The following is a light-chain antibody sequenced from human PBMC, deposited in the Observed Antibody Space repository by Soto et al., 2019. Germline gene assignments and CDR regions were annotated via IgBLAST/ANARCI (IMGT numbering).Light chain of an antibody. V-gene: IGKV1-39*01. CDR2: AAS. CDR1: QSISNH. Sequence: DIQMTQSPSSLSASVGDRDTVACRASQSISNHLNWYQQKPGKAPNLLIYAASSLQSGVPSRFSGSRSGTDFTLTITSLQPEDFATYYCQQSYSTPPTFGQGTRLEIK. J-gene: IGKJ2*01. CDR3: QQSYSTPPT.